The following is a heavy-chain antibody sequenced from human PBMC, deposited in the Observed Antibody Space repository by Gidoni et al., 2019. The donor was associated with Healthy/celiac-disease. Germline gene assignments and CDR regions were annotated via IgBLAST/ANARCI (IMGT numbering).Heavy chain of an antibody. J-gene: IGHJ4*02. Sequence: QVQLVESGGGVVQPGRSLRLSCAASGFTFSSYGMHWVRQAPGKGLEWVAVISYDGSNKYYADSVKGRFTISRDNSKNTLYLQMNSLRAEDTAVYYCAKSGGYNGGSCYEWGQGTLVTVSS. CDR3: AKSGGYNGGSCYE. CDR2: ISYDGSNK. CDR1: GFTFSSYG. D-gene: IGHD2-15*01. V-gene: IGHV3-30*18.